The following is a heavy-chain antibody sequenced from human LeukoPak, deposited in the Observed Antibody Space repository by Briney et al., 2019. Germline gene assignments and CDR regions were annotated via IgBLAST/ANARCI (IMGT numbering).Heavy chain of an antibody. D-gene: IGHD2-2*01. V-gene: IGHV3-23*01. CDR3: AKGLRGYCSSTSCYFDY. CDR1: GFTFSNYA. Sequence: GGSLRLSCAASGFTFSNYAMSWVRQAPGKGLEWVSAISGSGGSAADSVTGRFTISRDNSKNTLYLQMNSLRAEDTAVYYCAKGLRGYCSSTSCYFDYWGQGTLVTVSS. J-gene: IGHJ4*02. CDR2: ISGSGGSA.